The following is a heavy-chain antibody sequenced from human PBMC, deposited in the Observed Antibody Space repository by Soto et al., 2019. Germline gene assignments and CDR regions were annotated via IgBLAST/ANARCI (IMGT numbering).Heavy chain of an antibody. D-gene: IGHD5-18*01. Sequence: EVQLLESGGGLVQPGGSLRLSCVASGFNIRNYDLSWVRQAPGRGLEWVSGITVGGRATFYADSVKGRFTISRDDSMNTLYMQMHSLSAEDTALYCCAKVSWTQEQDDSWGQGTLVTDSS. CDR2: ITVGGRAT. V-gene: IGHV3-23*01. J-gene: IGHJ5*01. CDR3: AKVSWTQEQDDS. CDR1: GFNIRNYD.